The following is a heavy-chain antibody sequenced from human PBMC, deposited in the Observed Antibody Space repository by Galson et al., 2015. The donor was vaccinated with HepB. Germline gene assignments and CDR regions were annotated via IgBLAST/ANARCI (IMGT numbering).Heavy chain of an antibody. CDR2: ISYDGSNK. V-gene: IGHV3-30*03. CDR1: GYTFTSYY. J-gene: IGHJ4*02. CDR3: ASGNSGSYHGGFDY. D-gene: IGHD1-26*01. Sequence: SCKASGYTFTSYYMHWVRQAPGKGLEWVAVISYDGSNKYYADSVKGRFTISRDNSKNTLYLQMNSLRAEDTAVYYCASGNSGSYHGGFDYWGQGTLVTVSS.